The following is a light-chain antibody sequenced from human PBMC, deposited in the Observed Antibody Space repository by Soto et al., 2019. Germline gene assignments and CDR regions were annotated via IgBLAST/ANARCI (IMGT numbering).Light chain of an antibody. CDR2: EAS. CDR3: QQLYTLPFT. CDR1: HDISTF. V-gene: IGKV1-9*01. Sequence: DIRLSKSPSLLSACLGDRVTITCRASHDISTFLAWYQQKPGKAPKLLIYEASTLQSGVPSRFSGSGSGTEFTLTISGLLPEDFAAYHCQQLYTLPFTFGQGTRLEIK. J-gene: IGKJ5*01.